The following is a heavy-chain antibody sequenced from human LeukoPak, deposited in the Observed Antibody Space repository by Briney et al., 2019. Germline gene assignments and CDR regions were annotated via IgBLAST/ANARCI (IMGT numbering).Heavy chain of an antibody. CDR1: GGSISSSSYY. D-gene: IGHD2-15*01. J-gene: IGHJ6*02. CDR3: AREANYCSGGSCYPGRYGMDV. V-gene: IGHV4-39*06. CDR2: IYYSGST. Sequence: SETLSLTCTVSGGSISSSSYYWGWIRQPPGKGLEWIGSIYYSGSTYYNPSLKSRVTISVDTSKNQFPLKLSSVTAADTAVYYCAREANYCSGGSCYPGRYGMDVWGQGTTVTVSS.